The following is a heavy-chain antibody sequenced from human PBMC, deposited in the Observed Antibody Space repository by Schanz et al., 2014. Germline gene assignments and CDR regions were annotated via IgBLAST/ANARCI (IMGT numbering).Heavy chain of an antibody. Sequence: QVQLVESGGGVVQPGRSLRLSCAASGFTFSSYGMHWVRQAPGKGLEWVANIKKDGSENYYADSVKGRFIISRDSSKNTLFLQMNSLRAEDTAVYFCARDGGRDGYNLAFDVWGQGTLVTVSS. CDR2: IKKDGSEN. V-gene: IGHV3-33*01. D-gene: IGHD5-12*01. J-gene: IGHJ3*01. CDR1: GFTFSSYG. CDR3: ARDGGRDGYNLAFDV.